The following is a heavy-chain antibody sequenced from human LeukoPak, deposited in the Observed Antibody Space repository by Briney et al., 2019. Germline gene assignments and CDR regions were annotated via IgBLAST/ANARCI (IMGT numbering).Heavy chain of an antibody. Sequence: ASMKVSCKASGYTFTNYDINWVRQATGQGLEWMGWMNPKSGYTGYAQKFQGRVTMTRDTSISTAYMELGSLRSEDTAVYYCARVTGSIDYWGQGTLVTVSS. CDR3: ARVTGSIDY. D-gene: IGHD1-26*01. J-gene: IGHJ4*02. CDR1: GYTFTNYD. V-gene: IGHV1-8*01. CDR2: MNPKSGYT.